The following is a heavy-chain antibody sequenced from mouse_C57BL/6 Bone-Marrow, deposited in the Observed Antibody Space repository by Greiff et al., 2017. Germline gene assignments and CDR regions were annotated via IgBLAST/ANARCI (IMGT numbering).Heavy chain of an antibody. D-gene: IGHD3-2*02. CDR2: IHPNSGST. Sequence: QVQLQQPGAELVKPGASVKLSCKASGYTFTSYWMHWVKQRPGQGLEWIGMIHPNSGSTNYNEKFKSKATLTVDKSSSTAYMQLSSLTSEDSAVYYCARGWTAQATLFAYWGQGTLVTVSA. CDR3: ARGWTAQATLFAY. CDR1: GYTFTSYW. V-gene: IGHV1-64*01. J-gene: IGHJ3*01.